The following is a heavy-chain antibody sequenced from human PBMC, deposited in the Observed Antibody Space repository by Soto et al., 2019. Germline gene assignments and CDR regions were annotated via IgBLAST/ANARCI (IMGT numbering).Heavy chain of an antibody. CDR3: AREGKYYYDSSGYPLFDY. J-gene: IGHJ4*02. V-gene: IGHV1-46*01. Sequence: ASVKVSCKASGYTFTSYYMHWVRQAPGQGLEWMGIINPSGGSTSYAQKFQGRVTMTRDTSTSTVYMELSSLRSEDTAVYYCAREGKYYYDSSGYPLFDYWGQGPLVTDSS. CDR2: INPSGGST. D-gene: IGHD3-22*01. CDR1: GYTFTSYY.